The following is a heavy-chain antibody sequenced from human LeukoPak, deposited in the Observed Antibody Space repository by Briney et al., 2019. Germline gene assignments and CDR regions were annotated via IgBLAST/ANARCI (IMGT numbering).Heavy chain of an antibody. D-gene: IGHD4-17*01. J-gene: IGHJ4*02. CDR3: ARDGSTTVTTGPDY. CDR2: IIPILGIA. V-gene: IGHV1-69*04. CDR1: GGTFRSYA. Sequence: EASVKVSCKASGGTFRSYAISWGRQAPGQGLEWMGRIIPILGIANYAQKFQGRVTITADKSTSTAYMELSSLRSEDTAVYYCARDGSTTVTTGPDYWGQGTLVTVSS.